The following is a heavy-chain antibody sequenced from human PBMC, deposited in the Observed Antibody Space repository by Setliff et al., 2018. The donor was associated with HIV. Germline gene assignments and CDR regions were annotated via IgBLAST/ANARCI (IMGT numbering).Heavy chain of an antibody. D-gene: IGHD5-12*01. J-gene: IGHJ4*02. CDR3: AREALSRDGYSYFDY. CDR1: GFTFSSRW. CDR2: IKQDGSEN. Sequence: GGSLRLSCAASGFTFSSRWMTWVRQAPGKGLEWVANIKQDGSENYFVDSVKGRFTISRDSTRSSLFLHMDSLTAEDTAVYYCAREALSRDGYSYFDYWGQGTLVTSPQ. V-gene: IGHV3-7*01.